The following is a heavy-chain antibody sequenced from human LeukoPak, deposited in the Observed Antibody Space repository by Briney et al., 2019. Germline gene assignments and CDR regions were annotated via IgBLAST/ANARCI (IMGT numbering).Heavy chain of an antibody. D-gene: IGHD4-17*01. CDR3: ATGYGDFRVEGRYFYS. J-gene: IGHJ4*02. CDR1: GGSISSYY. Sequence: SETLSLTCTVSGGSISSYYWSWIRQPPGKGLEWIGYIYYSGSTNYNPSLRSRVTISIDTSKKHFFLKLKSVTAADTAVYYCATGYGDFRVEGRYFYSWGQGTLVTVSS. CDR2: IYYSGST. V-gene: IGHV4-59*01.